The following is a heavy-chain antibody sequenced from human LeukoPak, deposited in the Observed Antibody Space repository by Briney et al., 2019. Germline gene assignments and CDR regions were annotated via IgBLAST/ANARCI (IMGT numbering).Heavy chain of an antibody. D-gene: IGHD6-13*01. J-gene: IGHJ4*02. V-gene: IGHV3-23*01. CDR1: GFIFTNYS. CDR3: ARHHREFVAASGTSFDY. CDR2: ISGSVGST. Sequence: GGSRRLACAPSGFIFTNYSVTWVRQVPAKGLERVASISGSVGSTFYADSVKGRFTISRDNSKNTLFLQLDNLRPEDTAIYYCARHHREFVAASGTSFDYWGQGTLVTASS.